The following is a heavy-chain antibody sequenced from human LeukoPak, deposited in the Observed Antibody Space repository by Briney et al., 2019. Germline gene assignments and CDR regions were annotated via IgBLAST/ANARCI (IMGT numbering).Heavy chain of an antibody. CDR3: ARGSCITIFGVVLQYYFDY. Sequence: SETLSLTCAVYGGSFSGYYWSWIRQPPGKGLEWIGEINHSGSTNYNPSLKSRVTISVDTSKNQFSLKLSSVTAADTAVYYCARGSCITIFGVVLQYYFDYWGQGTLVTVSS. V-gene: IGHV4-34*01. J-gene: IGHJ4*02. CDR2: INHSGST. D-gene: IGHD3-3*01. CDR1: GGSFSGYY.